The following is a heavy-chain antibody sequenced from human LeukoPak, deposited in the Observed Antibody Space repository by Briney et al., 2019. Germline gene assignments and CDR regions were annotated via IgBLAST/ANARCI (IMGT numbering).Heavy chain of an antibody. D-gene: IGHD3-9*01. CDR3: AREYYDILTGYYFLDY. CDR1: GYTFTTYA. CDR2: INAGNGNT. J-gene: IGHJ4*02. V-gene: IGHV1-3*01. Sequence: ASVKVSCRTSGYTFTTYAIHWVRQAPGQRLEWMGWINAGNGNTKYSQKFKGRVTITRDTAASTAYVELSSLRFEDTAVYYCAREYYDILTGYYFLDYWGQGTLVAVSS.